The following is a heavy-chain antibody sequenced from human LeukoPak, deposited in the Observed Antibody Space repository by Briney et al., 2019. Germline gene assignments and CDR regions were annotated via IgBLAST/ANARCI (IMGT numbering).Heavy chain of an antibody. Sequence: SVKVSCKASGGTFSSYAISWVRQAPGQGLEWMGGIIPIFGTANYAQKFQGRVTITADESTSTAYMELSRLRSDDTAVYYCARGYYDILTGYPYNWFDPWGQGTLVTVSS. CDR1: GGTFSSYA. CDR3: ARGYYDILTGYPYNWFDP. D-gene: IGHD3-9*01. J-gene: IGHJ5*02. V-gene: IGHV1-69*13. CDR2: IIPIFGTA.